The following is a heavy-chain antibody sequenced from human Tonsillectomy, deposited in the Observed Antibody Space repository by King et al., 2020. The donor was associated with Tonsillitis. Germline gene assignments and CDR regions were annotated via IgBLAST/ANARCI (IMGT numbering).Heavy chain of an antibody. CDR2: IYYSGST. V-gene: IGHV4-59*08. CDR1: GGSISRYY. D-gene: IGHD3-16*01. Sequence: QLQESGPGLVKPSETLSLTCTVSGGSISRYYWSWIRQPPGKGLEWIGYIYYSGSTNYNTSLKSRVTISVDTSKNQFYLKLNAVTAADTAVYYCASQFTYYDYVCVSHSDAVDIWGQGTMVTVSS. CDR3: ASQFTYYDYVCVSHSDAVDI. J-gene: IGHJ3*02.